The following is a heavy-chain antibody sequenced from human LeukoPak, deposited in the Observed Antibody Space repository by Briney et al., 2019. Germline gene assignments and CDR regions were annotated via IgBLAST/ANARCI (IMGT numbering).Heavy chain of an antibody. CDR2: INPNSGGT. CDR1: GYTFTGYY. Sequence: ASVKVSCKASGYTFTGYYMHCVRQAPGQGLEWMGWINPNSGGTNYAQKFQGRVTMTRDTSISTAYMELSRLRSDDTAAYYCARDFTKIPRGGYWGQGTLVTVSS. J-gene: IGHJ4*02. CDR3: ARDFTKIPRGGY. D-gene: IGHD3-3*01. V-gene: IGHV1-2*02.